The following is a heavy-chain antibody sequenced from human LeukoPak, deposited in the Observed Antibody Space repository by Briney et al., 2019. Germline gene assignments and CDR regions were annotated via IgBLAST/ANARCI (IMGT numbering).Heavy chain of an antibody. Sequence: GTSLRLSCAASGFIFSCYGMHWVRQAPGKGLEWVADIWYDGSNKNTADSVKSRVTISRDNSKKTRYLQMNSLRADDTAVYFCARDRRAVAGDYYYGVDVWGQGTTVTVSS. CDR1: GFIFSCYG. D-gene: IGHD6-19*01. V-gene: IGHV3-33*08. CDR2: IWYDGSNK. CDR3: ARDRRAVAGDYYYGVDV. J-gene: IGHJ6*02.